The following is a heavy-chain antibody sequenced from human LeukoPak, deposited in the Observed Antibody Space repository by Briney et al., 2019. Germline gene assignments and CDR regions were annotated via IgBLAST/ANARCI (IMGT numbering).Heavy chain of an antibody. D-gene: IGHD2-2*01. CDR2: IYHSGST. CDR1: GGSISSGGYY. CDR3: ARGVVPAAVGY. J-gene: IGHJ4*02. Sequence: NPSETLSLTCTVSGGSISSGGYYWSWIRQPPGKGLEWIGYIYHSGSTYYNPSLKSRVTISVDRSKNQFSLKLSSVTAADTAVYYCARGVVPAAVGYWGQGTLVTVSS. V-gene: IGHV4-30-2*01.